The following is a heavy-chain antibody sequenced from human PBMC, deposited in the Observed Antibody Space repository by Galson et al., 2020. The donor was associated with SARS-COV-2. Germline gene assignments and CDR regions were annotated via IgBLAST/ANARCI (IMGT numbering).Heavy chain of an antibody. J-gene: IGHJ3*02. CDR3: ARGSSGWYGLDAFDI. D-gene: IGHD6-19*01. V-gene: IGHV3-30*04. CDR2: ISYDGSNK. Sequence: GGSLRLSCAASGFTFSSYAMHWVRQAPGKGLEWVAVISYDGSNKYYADSVKGRFTISRDNSKNTLYLQMNSLRAEDTAVYYCARGSSGWYGLDAFDIWGQGTMVTVSS. CDR1: GFTFSSYA.